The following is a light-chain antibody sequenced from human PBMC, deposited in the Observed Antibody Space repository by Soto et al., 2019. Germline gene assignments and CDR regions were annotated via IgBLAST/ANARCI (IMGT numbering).Light chain of an antibody. CDR3: QQSYSTPPMYT. J-gene: IGKJ2*01. V-gene: IGKV1-39*01. CDR2: AAS. CDR1: QSISSY. Sequence: DIPMTQSPSSLSASVGDRVTITCRASQSISSYLNWYQQKPGKAPKLLIYAASSLKSGVPSRFSGSGSGTDITLTISSLQPEDFATYYCQQSYSTPPMYTFGQGTKLEIK.